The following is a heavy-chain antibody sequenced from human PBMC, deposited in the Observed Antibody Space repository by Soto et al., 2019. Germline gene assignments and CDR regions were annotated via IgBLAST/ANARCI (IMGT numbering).Heavy chain of an antibody. V-gene: IGHV3-30-3*01. J-gene: IGHJ4*02. D-gene: IGHD3-9*01. CDR3: ARVGEQLNCDILTGYYIY. Sequence: GGSLRLSCAASGFTFSSYAMHWVRKAPGKGLEWVAVISYDGSNKYYADSVKGRFTISRDNSKNTLYLQMNSRRAEDTAVYYCARVGEQLNCDILTGYYIYWGQGTLVTVSS. CDR2: ISYDGSNK. CDR1: GFTFSSYA.